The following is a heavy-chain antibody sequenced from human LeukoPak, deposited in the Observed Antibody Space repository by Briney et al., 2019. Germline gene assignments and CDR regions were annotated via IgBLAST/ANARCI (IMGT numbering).Heavy chain of an antibody. D-gene: IGHD1-26*01. CDR1: GASISGSGYY. Sequence: PAETLSLTCAVSGASISGSGYYWGWILQPPGKGLEWIGNIYYSGSTYYNASLQSRVAISIDMSKNEFSLRLNSVTAADTAMYYCAKSGGYGLIDYWGQGTLVTVSS. CDR2: IYYSGST. CDR3: AKSGGYGLIDY. V-gene: IGHV4-39*01. J-gene: IGHJ4*02.